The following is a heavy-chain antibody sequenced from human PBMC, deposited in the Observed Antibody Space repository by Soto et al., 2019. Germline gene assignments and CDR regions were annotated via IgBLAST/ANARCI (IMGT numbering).Heavy chain of an antibody. D-gene: IGHD3-3*01. CDR2: IIPILGIA. CDR1: GGTFSSYT. V-gene: IGHV1-69*04. J-gene: IGHJ6*03. Sequence: ASVKVSCKASGGTFSSYTISWVRQAPGQGLEWMGRIIPILGIANYAQKFQGRVTITADKSTSTAYMELSSLRSEDTAVYYCARDAAGALLRFHPNYYYYMDVWGKGTTVTVSS. CDR3: ARDAAGALLRFHPNYYYYMDV.